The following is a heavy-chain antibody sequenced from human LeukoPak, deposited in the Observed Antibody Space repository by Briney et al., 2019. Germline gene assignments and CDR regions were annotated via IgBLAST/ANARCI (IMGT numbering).Heavy chain of an antibody. J-gene: IGHJ6*02. CDR3: AKGLYYYGSGSYRATYYYYGMDV. V-gene: IGHV3-23*01. CDR1: GFTLSSYA. D-gene: IGHD3-10*01. CDR2: ISGSGGST. Sequence: PGGSLRLSCAASGFTLSSYAMSWVRQAPGKGLEWVSAISGSGGSTYYADSVKGRFTISRDNSKNTLYLQMNSLRAEDTAVYYCAKGLYYYGSGSYRATYYYYGMDVWGQGTTVTVSS.